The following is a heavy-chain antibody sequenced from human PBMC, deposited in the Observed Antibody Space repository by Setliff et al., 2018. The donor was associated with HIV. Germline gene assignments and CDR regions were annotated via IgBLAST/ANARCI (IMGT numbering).Heavy chain of an antibody. CDR1: GFIFSKYS. Sequence: GGSLRLSCAASGFIFSKYSLSWVRQTQGKGLEWVSSLSGSSSYWKYADSVKGRFTNSRDNAKNSLYLQMSSLRAEDTAVYYCAREIRAGNYPPYNYYFYMDVWGKGTTVTVSS. CDR2: LSGSSSYW. V-gene: IGHV3-21*01. D-gene: IGHD4-4*01. J-gene: IGHJ6*03. CDR3: AREIRAGNYPPYNYYFYMDV.